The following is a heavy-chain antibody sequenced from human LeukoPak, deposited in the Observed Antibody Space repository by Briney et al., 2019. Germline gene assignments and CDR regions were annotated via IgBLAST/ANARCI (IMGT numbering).Heavy chain of an antibody. D-gene: IGHD3-22*01. CDR1: GFTIRNYW. Sequence: PGGSLRLSCAVSGFTIRNYWMSWVRQAPGKGLEWVANINEDGGERYYVDSVKGRFTISRDNAENSLYLQMNSLRAEDTAVYYCARGEYYYDGGFWGQGTLVTVSS. CDR2: INEDGGER. CDR3: ARGEYYYDGGF. J-gene: IGHJ4*02. V-gene: IGHV3-7*01.